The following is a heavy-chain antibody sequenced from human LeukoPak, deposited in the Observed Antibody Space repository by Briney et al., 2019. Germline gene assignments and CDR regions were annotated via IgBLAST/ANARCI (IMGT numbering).Heavy chain of an antibody. J-gene: IGHJ3*02. D-gene: IGHD3-3*01. CDR2: IYYSGST. CDR1: GGSISSYY. V-gene: IGHV4-59*12. CDR3: ARVILEWHDVFDI. Sequence: SGTLSLTCTVSGGSISSYYWSWIRQPPGKGLEWIGYIYYSGSTNYNPSLKSRVTISVDTSKNQFSLKLSSVTAADTAVYYCARVILEWHDVFDIWGQGTMVTVSS.